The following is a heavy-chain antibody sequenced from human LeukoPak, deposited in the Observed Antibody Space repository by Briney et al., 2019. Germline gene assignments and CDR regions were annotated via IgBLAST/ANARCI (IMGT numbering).Heavy chain of an antibody. CDR2: ISSSSSYI. V-gene: IGHV3-21*04. CDR3: AKDDAWGRFYH. Sequence: GGSLRLSCAASGFTFSSYSMNWVRQAPGKGLEWVSSISSSSSYIYYADSVKGRFTISRDNAKNSLYLQMNSLRAEDTGVYYCAKDDAWGRFYHWGQGTLVTVSS. J-gene: IGHJ1*01. CDR1: GFTFSSYS. D-gene: IGHD3-16*01.